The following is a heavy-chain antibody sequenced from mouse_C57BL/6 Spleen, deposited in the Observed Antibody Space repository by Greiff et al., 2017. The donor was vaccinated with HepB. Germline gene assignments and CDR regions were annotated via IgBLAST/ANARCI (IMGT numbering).Heavy chain of an antibody. V-gene: IGHV5-17*01. CDR2: ISSGSSTI. J-gene: IGHJ4*01. D-gene: IGHD3-2*02. CDR1: GFTFSDYG. Sequence: EVQLQESGGGLVKPGGSLKLSCAASGFTFSDYGMHWVRQAPEKGLEWVAYISSGSSTIYYADTVKGRFTISRDNAKNTLFLQMTSLRSEDTAMYYCARKAGDAMDYWGQGTSVTVSS. CDR3: ARKAGDAMDY.